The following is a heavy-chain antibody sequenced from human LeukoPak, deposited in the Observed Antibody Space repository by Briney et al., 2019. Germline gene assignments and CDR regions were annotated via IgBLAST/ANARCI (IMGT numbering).Heavy chain of an antibody. J-gene: IGHJ4*02. CDR3: AREDNLGSGSSPNDY. Sequence: ASVKVSCKASGYTFTGYYMDWVRQAPGQGLEWMGRINPNSGGTNYAQKFQGRVTMTRDTSISTAYMELSRLRSDDTAVYYCAREDNLGSGSSPNDYWGQGTLATVSS. CDR1: GYTFTGYY. CDR2: INPNSGGT. D-gene: IGHD6-19*01. V-gene: IGHV1-2*06.